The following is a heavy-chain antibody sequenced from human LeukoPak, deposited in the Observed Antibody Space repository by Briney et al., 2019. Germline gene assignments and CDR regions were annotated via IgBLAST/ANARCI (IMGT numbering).Heavy chain of an antibody. J-gene: IGHJ4*02. V-gene: IGHV4-34*01. D-gene: IGHD3-9*01. CDR3: ARGRLLRYFDWYPYYFDY. CDR1: GGSFSGYY. CDR2: MNRRGST. Sequence: SETLSLTCAVYGGSFSGYYWSWIRRPPGKGLEWIGEMNRRGSTNYNPSRKRRVTPSVGTSKNQFSLKLSSVTAADTAVYYSARGRLLRYFDWYPYYFDYWGQGTLVTVSS.